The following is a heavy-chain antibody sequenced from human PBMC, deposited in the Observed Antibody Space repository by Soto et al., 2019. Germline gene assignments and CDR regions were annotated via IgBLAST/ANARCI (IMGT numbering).Heavy chain of an antibody. J-gene: IGHJ6*03. D-gene: IGHD3-3*01. V-gene: IGHV3-23*01. Sequence: EVQLLESGGGLVQPGGSLRLSCAASGFTFSSYAMSWVRRAPGKGLEWVSAISGSGGSTYYADSVKGRFTISRDNSKNTLYLQMNSLRAEDTAVYYCAKASAIFYYYYYMDVWGKGTTVTVSS. CDR1: GFTFSSYA. CDR2: ISGSGGST. CDR3: AKASAIFYYYYYMDV.